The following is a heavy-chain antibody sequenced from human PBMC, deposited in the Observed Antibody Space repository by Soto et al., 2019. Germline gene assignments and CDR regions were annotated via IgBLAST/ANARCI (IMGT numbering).Heavy chain of an antibody. CDR2: FYPGDSTS. D-gene: IGHD2-2*03. CDR1: GHSFISYW. CDR3: ARIIGYCRNNDCSGTFDI. Sequence: GESLKISCKTSGHSFISYWVAWVRQKPGKGLEWMGTFYPGDSTSTYSPSFQGQVTISVDKSISTAYLHLSSLKASDTAMYYCARIIGYCRNNDCSGTFDIWGQGTTVTVSS. J-gene: IGHJ3*02. V-gene: IGHV5-51*01.